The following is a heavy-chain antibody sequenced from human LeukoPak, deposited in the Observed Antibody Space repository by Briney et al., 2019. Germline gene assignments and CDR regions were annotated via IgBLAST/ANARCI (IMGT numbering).Heavy chain of an antibody. CDR3: TTDDSPSGSYVYYFDY. V-gene: IGHV3-15*01. D-gene: IGHD1-26*01. Sequence: GGSLRLSCAASGFTFSNAWMSWVRQAPGKGLEWVGRIKSKTDGGTTDYAAPVKGRFTISRDDSKNTLYLQMNSLKTEDTAVYYCTTDDSPSGSYVYYFDYWGQGTLVTVSS. J-gene: IGHJ4*02. CDR1: GFTFSNAW. CDR2: IKSKTDGGTT.